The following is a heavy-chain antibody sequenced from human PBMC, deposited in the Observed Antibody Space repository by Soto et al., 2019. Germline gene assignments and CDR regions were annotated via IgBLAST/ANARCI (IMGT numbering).Heavy chain of an antibody. Sequence: EVQFLEPGGGLARPGGSLTLSCAVSGFTFTDYGINWVRQAPGKRLEWVSSVSKSDYTYYSESVKGRFTISRDNAMNSVSLQMDNLRAEDTAVYYCTREDSIIIPAVADFWGHGTLVTVSS. CDR2: VSKSDYT. V-gene: IGHV3-21*01. D-gene: IGHD6-19*01. CDR3: TREDSIIIPAVADF. CDR1: GFTFTDYG. J-gene: IGHJ4*01.